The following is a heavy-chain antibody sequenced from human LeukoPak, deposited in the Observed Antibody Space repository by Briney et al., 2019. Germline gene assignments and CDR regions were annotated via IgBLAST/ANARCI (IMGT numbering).Heavy chain of an antibody. CDR2: IKSDGSTT. CDR1: GFTFSSYW. CDR3: ARVVDTHFDY. J-gene: IGHJ4*02. D-gene: IGHD5-18*01. Sequence: PGGALRVSCAASGFTFSSYWMHWVRQAPGKGLVWVSRIKSDGSTTTYADTVKGRFTISRDNAKNTLYLQMNSLRAEDTAVYYCARVVDTHFDYWGQGTLVTVSS. V-gene: IGHV3-74*01.